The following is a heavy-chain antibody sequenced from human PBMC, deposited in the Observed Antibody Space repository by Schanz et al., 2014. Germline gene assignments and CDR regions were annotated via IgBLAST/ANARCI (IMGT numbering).Heavy chain of an antibody. CDR2: ISGYNDNT. CDR3: ARAAGYYDSSGYYYQNFDY. V-gene: IGHV1-18*04. J-gene: IGHJ4*02. CDR1: GYTFTNYG. Sequence: QVQLVQSGAEVKKPGASVKVSCKASGYTFTNYGISWVRQAPGQGLEWMGWISGYNDNTKYAQDFQGRVTMTTDTATSTAYMELRSLKSDDTAVYYCARAAGYYDSSGYYYQNFDYWGQGTLVTVSS. D-gene: IGHD3-22*01.